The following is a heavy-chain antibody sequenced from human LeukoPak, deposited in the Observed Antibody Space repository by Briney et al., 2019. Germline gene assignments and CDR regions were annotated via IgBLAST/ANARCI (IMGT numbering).Heavy chain of an antibody. V-gene: IGHV3-30*18. CDR3: AKDPDFWSGYADY. J-gene: IGHJ4*02. D-gene: IGHD3-3*01. CDR1: GFTFSSYG. Sequence: GALRLSCAASGFTFSSYGMHWVRQAPGKGLEWVAVISYDGSNKYYADSVKGRFTISRDNSKNTLYLQMNSLRAEDTAVYYCAKDPDFWSGYADYWGQGTLVTVSS. CDR2: ISYDGSNK.